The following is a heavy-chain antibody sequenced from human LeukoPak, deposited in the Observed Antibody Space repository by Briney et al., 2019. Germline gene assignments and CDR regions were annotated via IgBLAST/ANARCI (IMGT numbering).Heavy chain of an antibody. CDR1: GFTFSSYW. CDR2: IKQDGSEK. V-gene: IGHV3-7*01. CDR3: AREFLGEMATNYYYYYYMDV. J-gene: IGHJ6*03. D-gene: IGHD5-24*01. Sequence: PGGSLRLSCAASGFTFSSYWMSWVRQAPGKGLEWVANIKQDGSEKYYVDSVKGRFTISRDNVKNSLYLQMNSLRAEDTAVYYCAREFLGEMATNYYYYYYMDVWGKGTTVNVSS.